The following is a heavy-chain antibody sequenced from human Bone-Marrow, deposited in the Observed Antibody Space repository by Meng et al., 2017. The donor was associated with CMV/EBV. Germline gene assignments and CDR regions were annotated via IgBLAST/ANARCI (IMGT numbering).Heavy chain of an antibody. D-gene: IGHD2-2*02. Sequence: ASVKVSCKASGYTFTSYYMHWVRQAPGQGLEWMGIINPSGGSTSYAQKFQGRVTMTRDASTSTVYMELSSLRSEDTAAYYCARGLVVVPAAIPWWFDPWGQGTLVTVSS. V-gene: IGHV1-46*01. CDR1: GYTFTSYY. CDR2: INPSGGST. J-gene: IGHJ5*02. CDR3: ARGLVVVPAAIPWWFDP.